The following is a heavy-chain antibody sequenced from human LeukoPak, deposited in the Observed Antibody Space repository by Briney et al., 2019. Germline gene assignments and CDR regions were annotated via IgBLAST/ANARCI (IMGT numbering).Heavy chain of an antibody. Sequence: MSSETLSLTYTVSGGSISSYYWSWIRQPPGKGLEWIGYIYYSGSTNYNPSLKSRVTISVDTSKNQFSLKLSSVTAADTAAYYCARGRSSMVRGYYYYYMDVWGKGTTVTISS. CDR2: IYYSGST. D-gene: IGHD3-10*01. CDR1: GGSISSYY. CDR3: ARGRSSMVRGYYYYYMDV. J-gene: IGHJ6*03. V-gene: IGHV4-59*01.